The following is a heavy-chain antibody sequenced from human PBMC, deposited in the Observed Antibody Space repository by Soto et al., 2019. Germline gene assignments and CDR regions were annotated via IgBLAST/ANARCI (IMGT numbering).Heavy chain of an antibody. CDR3: TRIEDDFCSGYFSDYYGMDV. CDR2: IRSKANSYAT. J-gene: IGHJ6*02. Sequence: EVQLVESGGGLVQPGGSLKLSCAASGFTFSGSAMHWVRQASGKGLEWVGRIRSKANSYATAYAASVKGRFTISRDDSKNTAYLQMNSLKTEDTAVYYCTRIEDDFCSGYFSDYYGMDVWGQGTTVTVSS. CDR1: GFTFSGSA. D-gene: IGHD3-3*01. V-gene: IGHV3-73*01.